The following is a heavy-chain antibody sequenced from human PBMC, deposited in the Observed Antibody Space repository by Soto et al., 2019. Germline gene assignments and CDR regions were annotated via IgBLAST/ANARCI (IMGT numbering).Heavy chain of an antibody. J-gene: IGHJ4*02. Sequence: QITLKESGPSPVKPTQTLTVTCTFSGFSLSNSGVGVAWIRQPPGKALEWLALIYGDNDKRYSPSLKTRLTITKATSKTQVVLTMTNMDPVDTATYYCAPCTLHDYGDYDPGTSHVFDSWGQGTLVTVSS. D-gene: IGHD4-17*01. CDR2: IYGDNDK. CDR1: GFSLSNSGVG. CDR3: APCTLHDYGDYDPGTSHVFDS. V-gene: IGHV2-5*02.